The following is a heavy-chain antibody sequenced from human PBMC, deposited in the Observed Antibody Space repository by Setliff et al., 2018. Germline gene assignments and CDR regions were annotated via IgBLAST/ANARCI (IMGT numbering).Heavy chain of an antibody. CDR1: GYTFTAYD. CDR3: ARGQTVGRNSGKDY. CDR2: INGVNGNT. J-gene: IGHJ4*02. D-gene: IGHD1-26*01. V-gene: IGHV1-3*01. Sequence: ASVKVSCKASGYTFTAYDIHWMRQAPGQSREWMGWINGVNGNTKYSQNFQGRVTFTSDTSANTAFMELSSLRSEDSSMYYCARGQTVGRNSGKDYWGQGTLVTVSS.